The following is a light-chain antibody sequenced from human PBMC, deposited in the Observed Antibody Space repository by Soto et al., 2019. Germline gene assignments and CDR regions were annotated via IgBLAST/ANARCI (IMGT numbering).Light chain of an antibody. Sequence: EIVLTHSPGTLSLSPGERATLSCRASQSVSSSYLAWYQRKPGQAPRLLIYGASSRATGIPDRFSGSGSGTDFTLTISRLKPEDFAVYYCQQYGSSPVTFGQGTRLEIK. J-gene: IGKJ5*01. V-gene: IGKV3-20*01. CDR3: QQYGSSPVT. CDR2: GAS. CDR1: QSVSSSY.